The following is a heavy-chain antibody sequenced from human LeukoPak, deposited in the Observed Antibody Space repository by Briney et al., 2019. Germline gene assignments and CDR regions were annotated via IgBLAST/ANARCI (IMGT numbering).Heavy chain of an antibody. CDR2: IYYSGST. D-gene: IGHD3-16*01. CDR3: ARWGVPSFDF. CDR1: GGSISSHY. V-gene: IGHV4-59*11. Sequence: SETLSLTCTVSGGSISSHYWGWIRQPPGKGLEWIGYIYYSGSTNYNPSLKSRVTISVDTSKNQFSLKLSSVTAADTAVYYCARWGVPSFDFWGQGILVTVSS. J-gene: IGHJ4*02.